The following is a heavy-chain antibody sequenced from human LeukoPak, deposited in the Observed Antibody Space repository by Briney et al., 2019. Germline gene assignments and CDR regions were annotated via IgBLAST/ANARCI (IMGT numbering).Heavy chain of an antibody. Sequence: SETLSLTCAVYGGSFSGYYWSRIRQPPGKGLEWIGEINHSGSTNYNPSLKSRVTISVDTSKNQFSLKLSSVTAADTAVYYCARGRYSSGWYADYFDYWGQGTLVTVSS. V-gene: IGHV4-34*01. CDR1: GGSFSGYY. CDR3: ARGRYSSGWYADYFDY. J-gene: IGHJ4*02. CDR2: INHSGST. D-gene: IGHD6-19*01.